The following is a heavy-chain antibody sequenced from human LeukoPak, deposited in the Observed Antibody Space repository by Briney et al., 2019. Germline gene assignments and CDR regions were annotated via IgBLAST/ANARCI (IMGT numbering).Heavy chain of an antibody. Sequence: ASVKVSCKASGYTFTGYYMHWVRQAPGQGLEWMGWINPNSGGTNYAQKFQGWVTMTRDTSISTAYMELSRLRSDDTAVYYCARVSAGYSSGCYDYGGRGTLATVPS. D-gene: IGHD6-19*01. CDR3: ARVSAGYSSGCYDY. CDR2: INPNSGGT. V-gene: IGHV1-2*04. CDR1: GYTFTGYY. J-gene: IGHJ4*02.